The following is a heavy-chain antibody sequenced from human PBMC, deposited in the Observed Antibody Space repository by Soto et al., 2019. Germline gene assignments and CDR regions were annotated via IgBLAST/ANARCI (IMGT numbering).Heavy chain of an antibody. D-gene: IGHD3-9*01. CDR1: GYTFTSYD. V-gene: IGHV1-8*01. CDR3: ARGQLRYFDWLYYGMDV. CDR2: MNPNSGNT. Sequence: QVQLVQSGAEVKKPGASVKVSCKASGYTFTSYDINWVRQATGQGLEWMGWMNPNSGNTGYAQTFQGRVTMTRTSTTGTSYMELSSLRSEDTAVYYCARGQLRYFDWLYYGMDVWGQGTTVTVSS. J-gene: IGHJ6*02.